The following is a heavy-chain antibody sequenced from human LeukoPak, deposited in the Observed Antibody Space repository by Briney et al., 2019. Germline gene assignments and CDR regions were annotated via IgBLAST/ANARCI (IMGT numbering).Heavy chain of an antibody. CDR3: ARAIDYYGSGRNNWFDP. CDR2: INAGNGNT. V-gene: IGHV1-3*01. Sequence: ASVNASCKASGYTSTSYAMHWVRQAPGQRLEWMGWINAGNGNTKYSQTFQGRVTITRDTSASTAYMELSSLRSEDTAVYYCARAIDYYGSGRNNWFDPWGQGTLVTVSS. CDR1: GYTSTSYA. D-gene: IGHD3-10*01. J-gene: IGHJ5*02.